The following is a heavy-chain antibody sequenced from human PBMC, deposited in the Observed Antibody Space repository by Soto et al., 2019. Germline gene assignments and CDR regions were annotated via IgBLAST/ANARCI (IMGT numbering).Heavy chain of an antibody. D-gene: IGHD6-19*01. Sequence: LSLTCAVYGGSFSGYYWSWIRQPPGKGLEWIGEINHSGSTNYNPSLKSRVTISVDTSKNQFSLKLSSVTAADTAVYYCARVSGWYANWFDPWGHGTLVTVSS. CDR1: GGSFSGYY. J-gene: IGHJ5*02. CDR2: INHSGST. CDR3: ARVSGWYANWFDP. V-gene: IGHV4-34*01.